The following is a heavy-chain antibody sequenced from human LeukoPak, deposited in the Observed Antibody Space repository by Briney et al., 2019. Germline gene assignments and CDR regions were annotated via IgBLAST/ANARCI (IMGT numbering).Heavy chain of an antibody. D-gene: IGHD7-27*01. Sequence: GGSLRLSCAASGFTFGSYWMHWVRQIAGKGLVWVSRINSDGSSAEYVDSVKGRFTISRDNAKNTLYLQMDSLRAEDTAVYYCARDYWGSGDYWGQGALVTVSS. V-gene: IGHV3-74*03. CDR1: GFTFGSYW. CDR2: INSDGSSA. CDR3: ARDYWGSGDY. J-gene: IGHJ4*02.